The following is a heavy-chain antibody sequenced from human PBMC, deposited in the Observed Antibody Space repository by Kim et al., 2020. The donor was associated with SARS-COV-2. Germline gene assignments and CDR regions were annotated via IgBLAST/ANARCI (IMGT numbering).Heavy chain of an antibody. D-gene: IGHD2-15*01. J-gene: IGHJ6*02. V-gene: IGHV3-49*03. CDR1: GFTFGDYA. CDR3: SRTQESGTRGGSAVYSYYGMAV. CDR2: IRSKAYDETT. Sequence: GGSLRLSCTASGFTFGDYAMSWFRQAPGKGLEWVGFIRSKAYDETTEYAASVKGRFTISRDDSKTIAYLQMNSLETEDTVLYYCSRTQESGTRGGSAVYSYYGMAVWGQGTTVTVSS.